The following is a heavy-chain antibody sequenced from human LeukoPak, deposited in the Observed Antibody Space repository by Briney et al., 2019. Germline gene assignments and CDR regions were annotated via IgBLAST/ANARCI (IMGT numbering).Heavy chain of an antibody. CDR3: VRGSYCSGGSCYSGRAFDI. CDR2: ISSDGSRT. CDR1: GFTFSSYW. V-gene: IGHV3-74*01. D-gene: IGHD2-15*01. Sequence: GGSLRLSCAASGFTFSSYWMHWVRQAPGKGLVWVSRISSDGSRTTYADSVKGRFTISRDNAKNTLYLQMNSLRAEDTAVFYCVRGSYCSGGSCYSGRAFDIWGQGTMVTVSS. J-gene: IGHJ3*02.